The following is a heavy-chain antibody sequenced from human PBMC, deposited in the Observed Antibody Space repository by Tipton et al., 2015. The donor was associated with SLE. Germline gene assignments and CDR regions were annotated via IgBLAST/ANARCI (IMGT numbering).Heavy chain of an antibody. V-gene: IGHV4-59*08. CDR3: ARSSSGYYVDY. Sequence: GASVSNYYWSWIRQPPGKGLEWIGYIYYSGSTNYNPSLKSRVTISVDTSKNQFSLRLSSVTAADTAVYYCARSSSGYYVDYWGQGTLVTVSS. CDR1: GASVSNYY. CDR2: IYYSGST. D-gene: IGHD3-22*01. J-gene: IGHJ4*02.